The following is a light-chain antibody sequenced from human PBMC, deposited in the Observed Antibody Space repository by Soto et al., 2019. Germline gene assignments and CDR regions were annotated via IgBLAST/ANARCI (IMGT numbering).Light chain of an antibody. CDR2: GAS. CDR3: QQYDSWPYT. J-gene: IGKJ3*01. V-gene: IGKV3-15*01. Sequence: EIVMTQSPATLSVSPGERATLSCRASQSVSSDLAWYQQIPGQAPRLLIYGASTRATGIPARFSGSGSGTEFTLTISSLQSEDIGIYYCQQYDSWPYTFGPEPKLHFK. CDR1: QSVSSD.